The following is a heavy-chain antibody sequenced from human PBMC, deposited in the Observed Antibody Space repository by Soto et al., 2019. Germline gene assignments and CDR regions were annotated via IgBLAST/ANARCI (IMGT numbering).Heavy chain of an antibody. D-gene: IGHD6-13*01. CDR2: ISSSGNTI. CDR1: GITFSDYY. Sequence: GGSLRLSCAASGITFSDYYMSWIRQAPGKGLEWVSYISSSGNTIYYADSVKGRFTISRDNAKNSLYLQMNSLRAEDTAVYYCARRSPRLAAAGTLFDYWGQGTLVTVAS. V-gene: IGHV3-11*01. J-gene: IGHJ4*02. CDR3: ARRSPRLAAAGTLFDY.